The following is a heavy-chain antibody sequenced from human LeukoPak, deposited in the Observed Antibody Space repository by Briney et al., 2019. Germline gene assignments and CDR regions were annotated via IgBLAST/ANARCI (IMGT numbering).Heavy chain of an antibody. CDR1: GGSISSGSYE. V-gene: IGHV4-61*09. Sequence: SETLSLTCTVSGGSISSGSYEWRWLRQAGGKGLEWIGHIYTSGSTHYNPSLKSRVPISVHTSKNQFSLKLSSVTAADTAVYYCARAGIVVLPAAFDPWGQGTLVTVSS. CDR3: ARAGIVVLPAAFDP. D-gene: IGHD2-2*01. J-gene: IGHJ5*02. CDR2: IYTSGST.